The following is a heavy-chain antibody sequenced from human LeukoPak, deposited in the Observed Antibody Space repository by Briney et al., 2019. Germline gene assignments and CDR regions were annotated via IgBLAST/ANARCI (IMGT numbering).Heavy chain of an antibody. CDR1: GYSISSGYY. CDR2: IYHSGST. CDR3: ARLWFGELLRPDY. J-gene: IGHJ4*02. Sequence: SATLSLTCAVSGYSISSGYYWGWIRQPPGKGLEWIGSIYHSGSTYYNPSLKSRVTISVGTSKNRFSLKLSSVTAADTAVYYCARLWFGELLRPDYWGQETLVTVSS. D-gene: IGHD3-10*01. V-gene: IGHV4-38-2*01.